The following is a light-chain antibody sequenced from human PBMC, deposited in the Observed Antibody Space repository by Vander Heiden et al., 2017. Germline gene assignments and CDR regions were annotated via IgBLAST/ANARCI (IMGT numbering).Light chain of an antibody. CDR3: AAWDDSLNGYV. CDR2: SNN. Sequence: QSVLPQPPSASGTPGQRVTLSCSGSSSNIGSNTVNGYQQLPGTAPKLLIYSNNQRPSGVPDRFSGSKSGTSASLAISGLQSEDEADYYCAAWDDSLNGYVFGTGTKVTVL. V-gene: IGLV1-44*01. J-gene: IGLJ1*01. CDR1: SSNIGSNT.